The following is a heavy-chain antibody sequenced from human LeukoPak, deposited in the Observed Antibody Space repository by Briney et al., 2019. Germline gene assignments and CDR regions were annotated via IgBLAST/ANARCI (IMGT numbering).Heavy chain of an antibody. CDR3: ARPSFTSGSYFDH. V-gene: IGHV3-7*01. J-gene: IGHJ4*02. Sequence: PGGSLRLSCAASGLTFSNYWMSWVRQAPGKGLEWVANIKEDGSEIYYVDSVKGRFTISRDNTKTSLYLQMNSLRAEDTAVYYCARPSFTSGSYFDHWGQGTLVTVSS. CDR1: GLTFSNYW. CDR2: IKEDGSEI. D-gene: IGHD3-22*01.